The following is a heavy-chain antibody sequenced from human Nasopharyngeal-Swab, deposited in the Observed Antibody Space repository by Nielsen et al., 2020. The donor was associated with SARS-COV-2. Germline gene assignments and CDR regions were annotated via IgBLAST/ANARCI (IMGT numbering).Heavy chain of an antibody. CDR2: ISGSGGST. CDR3: ATSPGIAAAGPNWFDP. V-gene: IGHV3-23*01. CDR1: GFTFSSSA. D-gene: IGHD6-13*01. J-gene: IGHJ5*02. Sequence: GESLKISCAASGFTFSSSAMRWVRQAPGKGLEWVSAISGSGGSTYYADSVKGRFTISRDNSKNTLYLQMNSLRAEDTAVYYCATSPGIAAAGPNWFDPWGQGTLVTVSS.